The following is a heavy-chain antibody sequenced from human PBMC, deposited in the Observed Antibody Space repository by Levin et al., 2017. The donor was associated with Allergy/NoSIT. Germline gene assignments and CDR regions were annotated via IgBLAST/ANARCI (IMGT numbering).Heavy chain of an antibody. CDR3: ARWWGTEKQWLVVYYYYGMDG. CDR1: GYTFTSYD. CDR2: MNPNSGNT. V-gene: IGHV1-8*01. D-gene: IGHD6-19*01. Sequence: EASVKVSCKASGYTFTSYDINWVRQATGQGLEWMGWMNPNSGNTGYAQKFQGRVTMTRNTSISTAYMELSSLRSEDTAVYYCARWWGTEKQWLVVYYYYGMDGWGQGTTVTVSS. J-gene: IGHJ6*02.